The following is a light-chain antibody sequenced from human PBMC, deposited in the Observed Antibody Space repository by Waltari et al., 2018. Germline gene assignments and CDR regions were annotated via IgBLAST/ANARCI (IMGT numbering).Light chain of an antibody. V-gene: IGKV1-5*03. J-gene: IGKJ2*01. Sequence: DIQMTQSPSTLSASVGARINITCRASQSISSWVAWYQQNPGKAPKLLIYKASSLESGVPSRFSGSGSGTEFTLTISSLQPDDFATYYCQQYNSYPMYTFGQGTKLEIK. CDR1: QSISSW. CDR3: QQYNSYPMYT. CDR2: KAS.